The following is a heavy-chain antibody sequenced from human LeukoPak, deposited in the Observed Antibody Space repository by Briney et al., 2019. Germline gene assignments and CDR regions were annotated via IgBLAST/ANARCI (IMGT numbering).Heavy chain of an antibody. CDR1: GFTFDDYA. CDR3: AKGQYYYDSSGYYYGY. D-gene: IGHD3-22*01. Sequence: GGSLRLSCAASGFTFDDYAMHWVRQAPGKGLEWVSGISWNSGSIGYADSVKGRFTISRDNAKNSLYLQMNSLRAEDTALYYCAKGQYYYDSSGYYYGYWGQGTLVTASS. J-gene: IGHJ4*02. CDR2: ISWNSGSI. V-gene: IGHV3-9*01.